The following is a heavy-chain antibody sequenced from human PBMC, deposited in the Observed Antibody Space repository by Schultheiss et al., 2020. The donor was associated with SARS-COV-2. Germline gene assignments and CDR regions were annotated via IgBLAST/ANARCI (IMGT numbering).Heavy chain of an antibody. CDR2: ISGSGGST. V-gene: IGHV3-23*01. J-gene: IGHJ6*02. CDR3: ARVYTFPNIAAREYYGMDV. Sequence: GGSLRLSCAASGFTFSSYAMSWVRQAPGKGLEWVSAISGSGGSTYYADSVKGRFTISRDNSKNTLYLLMNSLRAEDTAVYFCARVYTFPNIAAREYYGMDVWGQGTTVTVSS. D-gene: IGHD6-13*01. CDR1: GFTFSSYA.